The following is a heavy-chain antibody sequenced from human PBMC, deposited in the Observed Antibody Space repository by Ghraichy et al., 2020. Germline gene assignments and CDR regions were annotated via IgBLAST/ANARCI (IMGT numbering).Heavy chain of an antibody. J-gene: IGHJ5*02. Sequence: GGSLRLSCAASGFTFSSYAMHWVRQAPGKGLEWVAVISYDGSNKYYADSVKGRFTISRDNSKNTLYLQMNSLRAEDTAVYYCARAGAFYGDYENANWFDPWGQGTLVTVSS. CDR3: ARAGAFYGDYENANWFDP. V-gene: IGHV3-30*04. CDR1: GFTFSSYA. D-gene: IGHD4-17*01. CDR2: ISYDGSNK.